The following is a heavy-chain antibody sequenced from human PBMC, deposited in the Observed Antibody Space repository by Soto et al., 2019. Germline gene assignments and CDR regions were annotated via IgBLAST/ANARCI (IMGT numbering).Heavy chain of an antibody. J-gene: IGHJ6*02. CDR1: GYSISSGYY. D-gene: IGHD1-26*01. CDR3: ARIEKEVGAPGVVYYYYGMDV. Sequence: ASETLSLTCAVSGYSISSGYYWGWIRQPPGKGLEWIGSIYHSGSTYYNPSLKSRVTISVDTSKNQFSLKLSSVTAADTAVYYCARIEKEVGAPGVVYYYYGMDVWGQGTRSPSP. CDR2: IYHSGST. V-gene: IGHV4-38-2*01.